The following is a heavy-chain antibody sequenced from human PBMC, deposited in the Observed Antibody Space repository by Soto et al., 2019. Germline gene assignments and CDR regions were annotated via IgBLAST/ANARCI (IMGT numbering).Heavy chain of an antibody. CDR2: ISYDGSNK. CDR3: AEDGPGYSYGWIDY. V-gene: IGHV3-30*18. Sequence: PGGSLRLSCAASGFTLSSYGMHWVRQAPGKGLEWVAVISYDGSNKYYADSVKGRFTISRDNSKNTLYLQMNSLRAEDTAVYYCAEDGPGYSYGWIDYWGQGTLVTVSS. J-gene: IGHJ4*02. CDR1: GFTLSSYG. D-gene: IGHD5-18*01.